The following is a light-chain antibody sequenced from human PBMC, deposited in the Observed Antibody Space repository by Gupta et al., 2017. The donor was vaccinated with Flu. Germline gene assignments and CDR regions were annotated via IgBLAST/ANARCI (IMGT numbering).Light chain of an antibody. CDR3: ATWDDSLDGVV. CDR1: TSNIGSNT. CDR2: KSN. Sequence: SVLTQPPSPSGTPGQRVTISCSGSTSNIGSNTVNWYQQFPGKAPKFLIYKSNQRPSGVPDRFSASKSGTSASLAISGLQSEDEADYYCATWDDSLDGVVFGGGTKLTVL. J-gene: IGLJ2*01. V-gene: IGLV1-44*01.